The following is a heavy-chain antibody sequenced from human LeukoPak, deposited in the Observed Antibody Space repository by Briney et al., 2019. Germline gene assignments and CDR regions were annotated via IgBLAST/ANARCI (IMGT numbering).Heavy chain of an antibody. CDR2: IYSGGST. Sequence: TGGSLRLSCAASGFSVSNNYMTWVRQAPGKGLEWVSVIYSGGSTFYADSVKGRFTISRDDSKNTVYLQMNSLRAEDTAVYSCAKYTSGTSYRGLDQWGQGTLVTVSS. D-gene: IGHD3-10*01. V-gene: IGHV3-53*01. J-gene: IGHJ4*02. CDR1: GFSVSNNY. CDR3: AKYTSGTSYRGLDQ.